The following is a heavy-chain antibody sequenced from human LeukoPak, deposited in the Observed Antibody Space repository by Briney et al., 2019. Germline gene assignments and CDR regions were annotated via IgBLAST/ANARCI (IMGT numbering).Heavy chain of an antibody. V-gene: IGHV3-7*03. CDR3: AISGENYDILTGYSTSYFDY. Sequence: GGSLRLSCAASGFTFSSYWMSWVRQAPGKGLEWVANIRQDGSEKYYVDSVKGRFTISRDNAKNSLYLEMNSLRAEDTAVYYCAISGENYDILTGYSTSYFDYWGQGTLVTVSS. D-gene: IGHD3-9*01. J-gene: IGHJ4*02. CDR2: IRQDGSEK. CDR1: GFTFSSYW.